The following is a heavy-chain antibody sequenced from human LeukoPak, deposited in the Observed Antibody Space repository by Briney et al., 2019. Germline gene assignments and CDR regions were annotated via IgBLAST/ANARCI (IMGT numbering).Heavy chain of an antibody. CDR2: INPSGGST. CDR3: ANIVGAMGGFDY. V-gene: IGHV1-46*01. Sequence: ASVKVSCKASGYTFTSYYMHWVRQAPGQGLEWMGIINPSGGSTSYAQKFQGRVTMTRDTSTSTVYMELSGLRSEDTAVYYCANIVGAMGGFDYWGQGTLVTVSS. D-gene: IGHD1-26*01. J-gene: IGHJ4*02. CDR1: GYTFTSYY.